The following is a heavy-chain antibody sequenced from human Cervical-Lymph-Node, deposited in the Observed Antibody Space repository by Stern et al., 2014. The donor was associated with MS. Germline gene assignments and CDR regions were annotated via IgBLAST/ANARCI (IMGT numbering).Heavy chain of an antibody. CDR2: ILPVFGST. CDR1: GGTFANYT. V-gene: IGHV1-69*06. Sequence: VQLEESGAGVKKPGSSVRVSCKASGGTFANYTISWVRQAPGQGLQWIAEILPVFGSTTYAQNFQGRLTITAEKALNTAYMELSSLRSEDTAVYYCARYSGWGQGTLVIVSS. D-gene: IGHD2-21*01. J-gene: IGHJ4*02. CDR3: ARYSG.